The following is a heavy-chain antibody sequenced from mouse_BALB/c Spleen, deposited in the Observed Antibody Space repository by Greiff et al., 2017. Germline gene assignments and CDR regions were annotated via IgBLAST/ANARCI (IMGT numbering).Heavy chain of an antibody. D-gene: IGHD2-4*01. CDR2: INPSNGRT. J-gene: IGHJ3*01. V-gene: IGHV1S81*02. CDR1: GFTFTSYW. Sequence: VPLQQPGAELVKPGASVKLSCKASGFTFTSYWMHWVKPRPGQGLEWVGEINPSNGRTNYNEKFKSKATLTVDKSSSTAYMQLSSLTSEDSAVYYCARREITTPFAYWGQGTLVTVSA. CDR3: ARREITTPFAY.